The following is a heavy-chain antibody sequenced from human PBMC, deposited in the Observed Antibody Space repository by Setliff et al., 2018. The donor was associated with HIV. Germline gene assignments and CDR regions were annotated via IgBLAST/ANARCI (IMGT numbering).Heavy chain of an antibody. J-gene: IGHJ3*02. CDR2: VDPDRGDT. V-gene: IGHV1-69-2*01. CDR3: VSPMRVSQAFDI. Sequence: ASVKVSCKVSGYTFPDYYIQWVRQAPGKGLEWMGLVDPDRGDTVYAEKFQGRVTITADRSIDIAYMKLSSLTSEDTAMYYCVSPMRVSQAFDIWGQGTMVTVSS. CDR1: GYTFPDYY.